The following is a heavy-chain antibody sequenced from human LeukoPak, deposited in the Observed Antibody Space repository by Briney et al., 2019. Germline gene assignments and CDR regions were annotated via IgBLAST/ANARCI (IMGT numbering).Heavy chain of an antibody. CDR3: AKATGYFDWSDY. CDR2: IKQDGNGK. D-gene: IGHD3-9*01. J-gene: IGHJ4*02. CDR1: GFTFSDYW. V-gene: IGHV3-7*03. Sequence: PGGSLRLSCEASGFTFSDYWMSWVRQAPGRGLESVANIKQDGNGKYYVDSVKGRFTISRDNAKNSLYLQMNSLRAEDTAVYYCAKATGYFDWSDYWGQGTLVTVSS.